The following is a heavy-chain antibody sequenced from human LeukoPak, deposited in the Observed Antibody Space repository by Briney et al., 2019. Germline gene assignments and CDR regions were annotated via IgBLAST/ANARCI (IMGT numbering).Heavy chain of an antibody. CDR2: ISGSGGST. Sequence: GGSLRLSCAASGFTFSSYAISWVRQAPGEGLEWVSAISGSGGSTYYADSVKGRFTISRDNSKNTLYLQMNSLRAEDTAVYYCAKRYNLLGGTLDYWGQGTLDTVSS. V-gene: IGHV3-23*01. D-gene: IGHD4-23*01. CDR1: GFTFSSYA. J-gene: IGHJ4*02. CDR3: AKRYNLLGGTLDY.